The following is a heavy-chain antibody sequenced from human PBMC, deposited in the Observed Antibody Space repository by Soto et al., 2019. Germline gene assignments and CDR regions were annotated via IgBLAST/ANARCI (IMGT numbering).Heavy chain of an antibody. CDR1: GFTFSDYY. Sequence: PGGSLRLSCAASGFTFSDYYMTWIRQAPGSGLEWVSYISSSSGTISYANSVKGRFTISRDNAQNSLYLQMTSLRAEDTVVYYCARGTYRSKTDFDYWGQGTLVTVSS. J-gene: IGHJ4*02. CDR2: ISSSSGTI. CDR3: ARGTYRSKTDFDY. D-gene: IGHD6-13*01. V-gene: IGHV3-11*01.